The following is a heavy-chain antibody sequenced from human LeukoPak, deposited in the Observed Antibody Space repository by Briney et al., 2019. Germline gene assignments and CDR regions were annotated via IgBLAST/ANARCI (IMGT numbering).Heavy chain of an antibody. Sequence: SVKVSCKASGGTFSSYAISWVRQAPGQGLEWMGRIIPILGIANYAQKFQGRVTITAGKSTSTAYMELSSLRSEDTAVYYCATTIGAAGIGVWSSGGMDVWGQGTTVTVSS. CDR3: ATTIGAAGIGVWSSGGMDV. V-gene: IGHV1-69*04. J-gene: IGHJ6*02. D-gene: IGHD6-13*01. CDR1: GGTFSSYA. CDR2: IIPILGIA.